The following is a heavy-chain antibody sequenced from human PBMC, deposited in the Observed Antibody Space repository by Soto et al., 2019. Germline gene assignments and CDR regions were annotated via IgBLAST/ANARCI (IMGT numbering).Heavy chain of an antibody. CDR3: AKDQKWRYGACSRFDY. V-gene: IGHV3-23*01. CDR1: GFTFSSYA. J-gene: IGHJ4*02. Sequence: EVQLLESGGGLVQPGGSLRLSCAASGFTFSSYAMSWVRQAPGKGLEWVSAISGSGGSTYYADSVKGRVTISRDNSKNSLYLQRNGLTAEYRAVYYRAKDQKWRYGACSRFDYWGQGTLVTVSA. CDR2: ISGSGGST. D-gene: IGHD4-17*01.